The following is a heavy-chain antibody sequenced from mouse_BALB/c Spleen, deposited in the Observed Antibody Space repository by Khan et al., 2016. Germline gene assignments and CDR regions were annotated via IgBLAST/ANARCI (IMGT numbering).Heavy chain of an antibody. CDR2: LWGDGST. CDR1: GFSLTGFA. D-gene: IGHD2-2*01. J-gene: IGHJ3*01. CDR3: SSYCGNDGWFAY. Sequence: VQLQESGPGLVAPSQSLSITCTVSGFSLTGFAVNWVRQPPGKGLEWLGVLWGDGSTDYDSALKSRLSISKDDSKSPVFLNMNSRQTDDTARYSCSSYCGNDGWFAYWGQGTLVTVSA. V-gene: IGHV2-6-7*01.